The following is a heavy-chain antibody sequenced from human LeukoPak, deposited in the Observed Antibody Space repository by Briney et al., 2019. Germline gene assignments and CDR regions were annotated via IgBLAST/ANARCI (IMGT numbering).Heavy chain of an antibody. Sequence: SETLSLTCTVSGGSISSSSYYWGWIRQPPGKGLEWIGYIYYSGSTYYNPSLKSRVTISVDTSKNQFSLKLSSVTAADTAVYYCARGSRGVIITGYDWFDPWGQGTLVTVSS. CDR3: ARGSRGVIITGYDWFDP. J-gene: IGHJ5*02. V-gene: IGHV4-31*03. D-gene: IGHD3-10*01. CDR2: IYYSGST. CDR1: GGSISSSSYY.